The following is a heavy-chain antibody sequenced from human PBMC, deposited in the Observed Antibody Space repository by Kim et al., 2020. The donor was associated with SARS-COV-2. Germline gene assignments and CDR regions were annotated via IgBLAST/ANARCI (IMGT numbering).Heavy chain of an antibody. CDR3: ARGRSYWYFDL. Sequence: SETLSLTCAVYGGSFSGYYWSWIRQPPGKGLEWIGEINHSGSTNYNPSLKSRVTISVDTSKNQFSLKLSSVTAADTAVYYCARGRSYWYFDLWGRGTLVTVSS. J-gene: IGHJ2*01. V-gene: IGHV4-34*01. CDR1: GGSFSGYY. CDR2: INHSGST.